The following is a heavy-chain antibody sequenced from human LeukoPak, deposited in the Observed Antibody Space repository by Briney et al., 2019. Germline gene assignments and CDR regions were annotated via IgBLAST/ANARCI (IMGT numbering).Heavy chain of an antibody. Sequence: GGSLRLSCAASGFAFSTYAMTWVRQAPEKGLQWVSTISTSGRATYYADSVEGRFTISRDNSKNTLYLQMNSLKDNDTAVYYCAKADGSSLYEQFDYWGQGTQVTVSP. CDR1: GFAFSTYA. D-gene: IGHD5/OR15-5a*01. CDR3: AKADGSSLYEQFDY. CDR2: ISTSGRAT. V-gene: IGHV3-23*01. J-gene: IGHJ4*02.